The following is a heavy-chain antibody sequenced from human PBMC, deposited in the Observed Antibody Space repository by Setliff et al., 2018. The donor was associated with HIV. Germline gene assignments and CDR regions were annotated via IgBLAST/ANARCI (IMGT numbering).Heavy chain of an antibody. D-gene: IGHD3-10*01. Sequence: ASVKVSCKASGYTFSDYYLHWVRQAPGQGLEWMGWINGNTGATNYAQKFQGRVTITRDTSMYTAYMELARLRFDDTAVYSCARGGDDSGPGTWTFDYWGQGALVTVS. CDR2: INGNTGAT. V-gene: IGHV1-2*02. CDR3: ARGGDDSGPGTWTFDY. J-gene: IGHJ4*02. CDR1: GYTFSDYY.